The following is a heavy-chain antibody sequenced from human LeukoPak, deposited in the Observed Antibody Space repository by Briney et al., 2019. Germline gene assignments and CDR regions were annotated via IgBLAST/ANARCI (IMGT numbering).Heavy chain of an antibody. V-gene: IGHV1-8*03. J-gene: IGHJ4*02. Sequence: ASVKVSCKASGYTFTSYDINWVRQATGQGLEWMGWMNPNSGNTGYAQKFQGRVTITRNTSISTAYMELSSLRSEDTAVYYCARAEDSSSWTNYWGQGTLVTVSS. CDR2: MNPNSGNT. D-gene: IGHD6-13*01. CDR1: GYTFTSYD. CDR3: ARAEDSSSWTNY.